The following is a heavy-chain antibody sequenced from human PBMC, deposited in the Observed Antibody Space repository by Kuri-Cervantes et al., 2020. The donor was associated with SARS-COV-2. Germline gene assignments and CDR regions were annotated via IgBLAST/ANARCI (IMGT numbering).Heavy chain of an antibody. D-gene: IGHD5-24*01. V-gene: IGHV3-49*04. Sequence: GESLKISCTASGFTLGDYAMSWVRQAPGKGLEWVGFIRSKAYGGTTEYAASVKGKFTISRDDSKSIAYLQMNSLTAEDTAVYYCAKDEEMATIFGAFDMWGQGTMVTVSS. CDR3: AKDEEMATIFGAFDM. J-gene: IGHJ3*02. CDR2: IRSKAYGGTT. CDR1: GFTLGDYA.